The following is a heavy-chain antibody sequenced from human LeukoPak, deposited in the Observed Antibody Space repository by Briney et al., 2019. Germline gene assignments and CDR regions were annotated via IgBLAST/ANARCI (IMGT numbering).Heavy chain of an antibody. CDR2: INTNTGNP. V-gene: IGHV7-4-1*02. CDR3: ARDTGYSYGQGAFDI. D-gene: IGHD5-18*01. J-gene: IGHJ3*02. CDR1: GYSFTAYY. Sequence: ASVRVSCKASGYSFTAYYIHWVRQAPGQGLEWMGWINTNTGNPTYAQGFTGRFVFSLDTSVSTAYLQISSLKAEDTAVYYCARDTGYSYGQGAFDIWGQGTMVTVSS.